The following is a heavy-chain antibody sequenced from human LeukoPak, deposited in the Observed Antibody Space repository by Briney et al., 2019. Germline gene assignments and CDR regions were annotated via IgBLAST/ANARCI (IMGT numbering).Heavy chain of an antibody. Sequence: SETLSLTCTVSGGSISSYYWSWIRQPAGKGLEWIGPIYTSGSTNYNPSLKSRVTMSVDTSKNQFSLKLSSVTAADTAVYYCARDHWRFGGANYYFDYWGQGTLVTVSS. CDR2: IYTSGST. CDR3: ARDHWRFGGANYYFDY. J-gene: IGHJ4*02. D-gene: IGHD3-16*01. V-gene: IGHV4-4*07. CDR1: GGSISSYY.